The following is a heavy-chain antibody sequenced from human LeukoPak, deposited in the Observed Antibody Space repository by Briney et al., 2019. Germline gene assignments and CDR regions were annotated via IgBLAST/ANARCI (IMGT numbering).Heavy chain of an antibody. CDR2: IVVGSCNT. Sequence: SVKVSCKASGFTFTSSAVQWVRQARGQRLEWIGWIVVGSCNTNYAQKFQERVTITRDMSTSTAYMELSSLRSEDTAVYYCAADRHYDYVWGSYRTLDYWGQGTLVTVSS. V-gene: IGHV1-58*01. CDR1: GFTFTSSA. J-gene: IGHJ4*02. CDR3: AADRHYDYVWGSYRTLDY. D-gene: IGHD3-16*02.